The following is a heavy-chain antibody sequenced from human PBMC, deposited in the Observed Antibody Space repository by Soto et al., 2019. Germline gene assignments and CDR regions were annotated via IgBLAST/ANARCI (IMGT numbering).Heavy chain of an antibody. Sequence: QVQLVESGGGVVQPGRSLTLSCAASGFTFSSYGMHWVRQAPGKGLEWVSVIWYDGSNKYYADSVKGRFTISRDNSKNTLYLQMNSLRAEDTAVYYCAREPYGDYGFDYWGQGTLVTVSS. D-gene: IGHD4-17*01. V-gene: IGHV3-33*01. CDR1: GFTFSSYG. J-gene: IGHJ4*02. CDR3: AREPYGDYGFDY. CDR2: IWYDGSNK.